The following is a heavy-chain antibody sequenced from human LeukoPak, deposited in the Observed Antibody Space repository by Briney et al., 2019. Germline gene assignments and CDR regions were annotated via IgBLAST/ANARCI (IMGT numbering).Heavy chain of an antibody. J-gene: IGHJ2*01. Sequence: GGSLRLSCAASGFTSSNYGMHWVRQAPGKGLEWVAVISYDGSNKYYAASVKGRFTISRDHSNNTLYLQMDSLRPEDTGLYYCARNGWATVTTALTWYFDGCGRGTLVSVSA. CDR1: GFTSSNYG. CDR2: ISYDGSNK. V-gene: IGHV3-30*03. D-gene: IGHD4-17*01. CDR3: ARNGWATVTTALTWYFDG.